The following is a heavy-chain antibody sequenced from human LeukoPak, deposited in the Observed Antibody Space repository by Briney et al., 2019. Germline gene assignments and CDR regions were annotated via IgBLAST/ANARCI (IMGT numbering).Heavy chain of an antibody. J-gene: IGHJ4*02. D-gene: IGHD5-18*01. V-gene: IGHV3-53*04. Sequence: GGSLRLSYAASGFTVSSNYMSWVRQAPGKGLEWVSVIYSGGSTYYADFVKGRFTISRHNSKNTLYLQMNSLRAEDTAVYYCARVRGYSYGPFDYWGQGTLVTVSS. CDR1: GFTVSSNY. CDR3: ARVRGYSYGPFDY. CDR2: IYSGGST.